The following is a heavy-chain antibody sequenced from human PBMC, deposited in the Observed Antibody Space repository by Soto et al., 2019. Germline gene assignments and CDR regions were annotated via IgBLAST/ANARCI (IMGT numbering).Heavy chain of an antibody. CDR3: ARVTSMVRGVIDNWFDS. D-gene: IGHD3-10*01. J-gene: IGHJ5*01. CDR2: IIPMYGPA. Sequence: QVPLVQSGAEVKKPGSSVTVSCKASGGTFSSYAIHWVRQAPGQGLEWMGGIIPMYGPATYAQRFQGRVTITAHEATLTVYMELTRVTSQDTAVYYSARVTSMVRGVIDNWFDSWGHGTLVTVSS. V-gene: IGHV1-69*01. CDR1: GGTFSSYA.